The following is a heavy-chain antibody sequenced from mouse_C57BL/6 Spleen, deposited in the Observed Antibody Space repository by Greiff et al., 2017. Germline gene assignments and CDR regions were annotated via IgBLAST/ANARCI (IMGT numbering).Heavy chain of an antibody. D-gene: IGHD2-4*01. V-gene: IGHV1-54*01. Sequence: VQLQQSGAELVRPGTSVKVSCKASGYAFTNYLIEWVKQRPGQGLEWIGVINPGSGGTNYNEKVKGKATLTADKSASTSYMQLSSLTSEDSAVYFCARTPAYYDYDGAMDYWGQGTSVTVSS. CDR3: ARTPAYYDYDGAMDY. CDR1: GYAFTNYL. J-gene: IGHJ4*01. CDR2: INPGSGGT.